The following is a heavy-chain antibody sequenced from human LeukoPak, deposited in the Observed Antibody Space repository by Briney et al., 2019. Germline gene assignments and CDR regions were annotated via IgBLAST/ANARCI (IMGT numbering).Heavy chain of an antibody. J-gene: IGHJ3*02. V-gene: IGHV1-2*02. CDR2: INPNSGGT. D-gene: IGHD3-9*01. CDR1: GYTFTGYY. CDR3: ARAGSYDILTGYHPFDAFDI. Sequence: ASVKGSCKASGYTFTGYYMHWVRQAPGQGLEWMGWINPNSGGTNYAQKFQGRVTMTRDTSISTAYMELSRLRSDDTAVYYCARAGSYDILTGYHPFDAFDIWGQGTMVTVSS.